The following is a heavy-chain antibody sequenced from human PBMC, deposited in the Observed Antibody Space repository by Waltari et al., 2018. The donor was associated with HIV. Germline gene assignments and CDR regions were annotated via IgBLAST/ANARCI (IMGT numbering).Heavy chain of an antibody. V-gene: IGHV1-69*01. CDR2: IIPKFGTV. D-gene: IGHD2-15*01. Sequence: QVQLVQSGAEMKMSGPSVKVSCKASGGTFSSYTISWVRQAPGQGLEWMGGIIPKFGTVKYAQKFQGRVTMTADESTSTVYLELTSLRSDDTAVYYCARGGCSGGTCYSKSFDLWGQGTLVTVSS. CDR1: GGTFSSYT. CDR3: ARGGCSGGTCYSKSFDL. J-gene: IGHJ3*01.